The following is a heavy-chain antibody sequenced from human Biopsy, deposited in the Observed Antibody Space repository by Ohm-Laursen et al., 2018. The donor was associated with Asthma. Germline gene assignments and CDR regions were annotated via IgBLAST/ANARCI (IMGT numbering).Heavy chain of an antibody. J-gene: IGHJ3*02. V-gene: IGHV3-30*01. Sequence: SLRLSCSASGFSFSNFALHWVRQAPGKGLEWVGVISKDASTQDYADSVKGRFTMARDNSKNTLDLQMNSLREEDTAVYCCVRDGTDDAFDIWGQGTVVSVSS. D-gene: IGHD1-1*01. CDR1: GFSFSNFA. CDR3: VRDGTDDAFDI. CDR2: ISKDASTQ.